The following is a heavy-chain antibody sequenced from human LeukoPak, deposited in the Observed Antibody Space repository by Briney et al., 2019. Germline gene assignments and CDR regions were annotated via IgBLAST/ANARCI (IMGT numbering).Heavy chain of an antibody. D-gene: IGHD3-10*01. Sequence: GGSLKLSCAASGFTFSTYWMSWVRQAPGKGLEFVANIKHDGSEKSYVDSVKGRLTISRDNAKNSLYLQMDSLRAEDTAVYYCARVPTSGFWGQGTLVTVSS. CDR1: GFTFSTYW. CDR2: IKHDGSEK. J-gene: IGHJ4*02. CDR3: ARVPTSGF. V-gene: IGHV3-7*01.